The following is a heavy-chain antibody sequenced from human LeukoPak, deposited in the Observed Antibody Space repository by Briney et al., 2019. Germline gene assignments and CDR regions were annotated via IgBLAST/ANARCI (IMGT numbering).Heavy chain of an antibody. CDR3: ARDGFPVIGVTWPDC. CDR2: INPGDYST. V-gene: IGHV1-46*01. CDR1: GYTFTNYY. J-gene: IGHJ4*02. Sequence: ASVKVSCKTSGYTFTNYYMHWVRQAPGQGLEWMGKINPGDYSTNYAQKFQGRVTMTRDTSTSTVYMELSSLRSEDTAVYYCARDGFPVIGVTWPDCWGQGTLVTVSS. D-gene: IGHD2-21*01.